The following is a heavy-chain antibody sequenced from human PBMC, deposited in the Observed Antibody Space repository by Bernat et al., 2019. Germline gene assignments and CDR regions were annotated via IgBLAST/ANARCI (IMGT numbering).Heavy chain of an antibody. CDR1: GDSINSHY. D-gene: IGHD6-19*01. Sequence: QVQLQESGPGLVRPSETLSLTCTVSGDSINSHYWSWIRQPPGKGLEWMGYIYYAGSTDYNSSLKSRATISIDRSKRQFSLKLSSVTAADTALYYWARVKNSRGWYGGGNYPFYHVDVWGKGTTVTVSS. CDR3: ARVKNSRGWYGGGNYPFYHVDV. J-gene: IGHJ6*03. V-gene: IGHV4-59*11. CDR2: IYYAGST.